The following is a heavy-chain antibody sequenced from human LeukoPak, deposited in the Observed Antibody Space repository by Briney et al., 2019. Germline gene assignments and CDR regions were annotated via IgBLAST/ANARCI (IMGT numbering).Heavy chain of an antibody. V-gene: IGHV3-15*01. Sequence: GGSLRLSCAASGFTFSNAWMSWVRQAPGKGLEWVGRIKSKSDGGTTDYAEPVKGRFSISRDDSKKTLYLQMNSLKTEDTAVYYCTTRAGTFSSNFWGQGTLVTVSS. J-gene: IGHJ4*02. CDR1: GFTFSNAW. CDR2: IKSKSDGGTT. CDR3: TTRAGTFSSNF. D-gene: IGHD6-6*01.